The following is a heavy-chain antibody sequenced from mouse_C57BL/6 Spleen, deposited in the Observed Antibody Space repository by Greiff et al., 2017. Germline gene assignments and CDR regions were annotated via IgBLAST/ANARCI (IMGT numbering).Heavy chain of an antibody. Sequence: EVHLVESGGGLVKPGGSLKLSCAASGFTFSDYGMHWVRQAPEKGLEWVAYISSGSSTIYYADTVKGRFTISRDNAKNTLFLQMTSLRSEDTAMYYCARFRGSFDYWGQGTTLTVSS. CDR3: ARFRGSFDY. V-gene: IGHV5-17*01. D-gene: IGHD3-1*01. J-gene: IGHJ2*01. CDR1: GFTFSDYG. CDR2: ISSGSSTI.